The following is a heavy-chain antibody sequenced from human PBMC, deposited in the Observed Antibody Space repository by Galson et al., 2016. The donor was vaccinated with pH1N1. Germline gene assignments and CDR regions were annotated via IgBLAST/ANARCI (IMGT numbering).Heavy chain of an antibody. V-gene: IGHV1-8*01. Sequence: SVKVSCKASGYTFTNFDINWVRQATGQGLEWMGWMNPNSGNTGYAQKFQGRVTMTRNTSIRTAYTELSSLRSEDTAIYYCAIMYCGGDCPPGYFDLWGRCTLVTVSS. J-gene: IGHJ2*01. D-gene: IGHD2-21*02. CDR2: MNPNSGNT. CDR3: AIMYCGGDCPPGYFDL. CDR1: GYTFTNFD.